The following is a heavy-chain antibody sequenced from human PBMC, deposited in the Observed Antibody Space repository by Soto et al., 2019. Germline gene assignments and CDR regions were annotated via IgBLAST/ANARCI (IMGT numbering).Heavy chain of an antibody. J-gene: IGHJ6*02. Sequence: VQLEQSETEVRKPGSSVKLSCKTSGDSFNDYAISWVRQAPGQGLEWMGGIIPILNLVRYAEKFQGRVTISATDTTGTAYLEVTRLRSEDTATYYCATATGSTPGGRLDVWGLGTTVSVSS. CDR1: GDSFNDYA. CDR2: IIPILNLV. CDR3: ATATGSTPGGRLDV. D-gene: IGHD1-26*01. V-gene: IGHV1-69*01.